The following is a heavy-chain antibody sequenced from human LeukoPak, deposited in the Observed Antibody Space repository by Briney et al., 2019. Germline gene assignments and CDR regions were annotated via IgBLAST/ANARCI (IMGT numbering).Heavy chain of an antibody. CDR2: IKEDGTEK. D-gene: IGHD3-3*01. V-gene: IGHV3-7*01. CDR1: EFAFSNYW. J-gene: IGHJ4*02. Sequence: GGSLRLSCAASEFAFSNYWMSWVRQAPGKGLEWVANIKEDGTEKNYVGSVKGRFTISRDNAKNSLYLQMNSLRAEDTAVYYCTTWGLWSHFDYWGQGTLVTVSS. CDR3: TTWGLWSHFDY.